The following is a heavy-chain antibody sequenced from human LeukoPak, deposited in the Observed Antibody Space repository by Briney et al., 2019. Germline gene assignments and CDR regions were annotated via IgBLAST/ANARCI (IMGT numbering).Heavy chain of an antibody. CDR3: ARERLVDTAMVDAFDI. J-gene: IGHJ3*02. D-gene: IGHD5-18*01. CDR2: IYPGDSDT. V-gene: IGHV5-51*01. Sequence: GESLKISCKGSGDSFTSYWIGWVRQMPGKGLEWMGIIYPGDSDTRYSPSFQGQVTISADKSISTAYLQWSSLKASDTAMYYCARERLVDTAMVDAFDIWGQGTMVTVSS. CDR1: GDSFTSYW.